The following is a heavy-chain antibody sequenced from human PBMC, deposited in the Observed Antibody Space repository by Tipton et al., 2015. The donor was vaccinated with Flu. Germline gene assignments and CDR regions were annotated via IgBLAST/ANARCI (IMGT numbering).Heavy chain of an antibody. D-gene: IGHD5-18*01. J-gene: IGHJ6*02. CDR3: ARGPIVEGPVTMGRDPYNYHGMDV. CDR1: GYSSTDYS. CDR2: VYPSNSHT. Sequence: VQLVQSGAEVKKPGESLKISCKASGYSSTDYSIGWVRQMPGRGLEWMGIVYPSNSHTRYSPSFQGQVTMSLDTPKNQLSLRLTFMTVADTAVYYCARGPIVEGPVTMGRDPYNYHGMDVWGQGTTVSV. V-gene: IGHV5-51*04.